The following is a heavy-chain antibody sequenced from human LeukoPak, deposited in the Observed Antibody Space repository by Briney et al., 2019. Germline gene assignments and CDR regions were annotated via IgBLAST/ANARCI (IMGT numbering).Heavy chain of an antibody. Sequence: TGGSLRLSCAASGFTFSSYNMDWVRQAPGKGLEWVSFIDTSSRYIYQADSVKGRFTISRDNAKSSLFLQMNSLRAEDTAVYYCARVGAHCTSTSCPPPDYWGQGTLVTVSS. D-gene: IGHD2-2*01. CDR2: IDTSSRYI. V-gene: IGHV3-21*01. J-gene: IGHJ4*02. CDR3: ARVGAHCTSTSCPPPDY. CDR1: GFTFSSYN.